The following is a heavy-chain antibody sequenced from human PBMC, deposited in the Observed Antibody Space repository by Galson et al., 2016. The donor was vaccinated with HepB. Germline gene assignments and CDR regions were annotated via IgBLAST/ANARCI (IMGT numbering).Heavy chain of an antibody. CDR2: ISSSGTTI. Sequence: SLRLSCAASEFAFSSYGMNWVRQSPGKGLEWVSFISSSGTTIYYADSVKGRFTISRDNANNSLYLQMHNLRDEDTAVYYCVRGVYGSGAFFRNFFDYWGQGTPVTVSS. D-gene: IGHD3-10*01. CDR3: VRGVYGSGAFFRNFFDY. J-gene: IGHJ4*02. V-gene: IGHV3-48*02. CDR1: EFAFSSYG.